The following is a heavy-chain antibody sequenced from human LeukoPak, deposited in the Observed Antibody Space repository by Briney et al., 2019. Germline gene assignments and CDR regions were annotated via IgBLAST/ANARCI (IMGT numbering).Heavy chain of an antibody. D-gene: IGHD2-2*01. Sequence: SETLSLTCTASGFSISSYDWSWIRQPAGKGLEWIGRIYTSGSTNYNPSLKSRVTMSVDTSNNQFSLKLSSVTAADTAVYYCARSPQPADIVVVPAATPNAWGDWFDPWGQGTLVTVSS. CDR1: GFSISSYD. CDR3: ARSPQPADIVVVPAATPNAWGDWFDP. V-gene: IGHV4-4*07. J-gene: IGHJ5*02. CDR2: IYTSGST.